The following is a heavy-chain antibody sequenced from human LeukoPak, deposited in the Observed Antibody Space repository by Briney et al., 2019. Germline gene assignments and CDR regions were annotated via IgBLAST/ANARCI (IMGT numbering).Heavy chain of an antibody. J-gene: IGHJ5*02. D-gene: IGHD6-19*01. CDR2: ISSSSSTI. V-gene: IGHV3-48*01. Sequence: PGGSLRLSCAASGFTFSSYSMNWVRQAPGKGLEWVSYISSSSSTIYYADSVKGRFTISRDNSKNTLYLQMNSLRAEDTAVYYCAKSVRQWLVQGNWFDPWGQGTLVTVSS. CDR1: GFTFSSYS. CDR3: AKSVRQWLVQGNWFDP.